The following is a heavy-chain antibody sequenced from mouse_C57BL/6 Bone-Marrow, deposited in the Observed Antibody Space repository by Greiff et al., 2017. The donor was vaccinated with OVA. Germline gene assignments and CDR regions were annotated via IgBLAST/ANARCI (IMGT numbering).Heavy chain of an antibody. Sequence: LVESGAELVRPGASVKLSCTASGFNIKDDYMHWVKQRPEQGLEWIGWIDPENGDTEYASKFQGKATITADTSSNTAYLQLSSLTSEDTAVYYCTSDGYYWFAYWGQGTLVTVSA. CDR2: IDPENGDT. J-gene: IGHJ3*01. CDR3: TSDGYYWFAY. CDR1: GFNIKDDY. V-gene: IGHV14-4*01. D-gene: IGHD2-3*01.